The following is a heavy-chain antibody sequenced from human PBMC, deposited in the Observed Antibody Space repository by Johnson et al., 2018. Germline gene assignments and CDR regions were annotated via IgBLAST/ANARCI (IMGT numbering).Heavy chain of an antibody. V-gene: IGHV3-33*01. J-gene: IGHJ6*02. CDR3: AGGKGGESDYYYYGRDV. CDR2: ICYDGSNK. CDR1: GFTFSSYG. Sequence: QVQLVESGGGVVQPGRSLRLSCAASGFTFSSYGMHWVRQAPGKGLEWVAVICYDGSNKYYADSVEGRFTSPRDNSKNTLYLKMNSLRAEDTAVYYWAGGKGGESDYYYYGRDVWGQGTTVTVSS. D-gene: IGHD2-21*01.